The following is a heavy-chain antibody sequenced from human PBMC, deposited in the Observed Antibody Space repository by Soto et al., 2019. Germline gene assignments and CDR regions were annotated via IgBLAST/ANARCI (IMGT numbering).Heavy chain of an antibody. J-gene: IGHJ3*02. CDR3: ARTSRGNSYAFDI. V-gene: IGHV4-39*01. CDR1: GGSISSSSYY. CDR2: IYYSGST. D-gene: IGHD2-21*02. Sequence: PSETLSLTCTASGGSISSSSYYWGWIRQPPGKGLEWIGSIYYSGSTYYNPSLKSRVTISVDTSKNQFSLKLSSVTAADTAVYYCARTSRGNSYAFDIWGQGTMVTVSS.